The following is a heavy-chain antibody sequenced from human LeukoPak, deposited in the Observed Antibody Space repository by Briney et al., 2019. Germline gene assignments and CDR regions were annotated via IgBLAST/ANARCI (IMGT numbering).Heavy chain of an antibody. CDR2: IYYIGST. CDR3: ARYYCPSGVCYCFDY. D-gene: IGHD2-8*01. J-gene: IGHJ4*02. Sequence: PSETLSLTCTVSGGXISGHFWSWIRQPPGGGLEWIGYIYYIGSTNYNPSLKSRVTISVDTSRNQFSLKLNSVTAADTAVYYCARYYCPSGVCYCFDYWGQGTLVTVSS. V-gene: IGHV4-59*11. CDR1: GGXISGHF.